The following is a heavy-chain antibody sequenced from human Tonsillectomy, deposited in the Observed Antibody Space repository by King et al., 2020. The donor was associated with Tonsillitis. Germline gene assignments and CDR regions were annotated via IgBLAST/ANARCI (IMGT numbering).Heavy chain of an antibody. Sequence: VQLVESGGGLVKPGGSLRLACAASGFSFSDYYMSWIRQAPGKGLEWVSYISRSSTYTNYADSVKGRFTISRDNAKKSLYLQMNSLRAEDTAVYYCARRAKFGEGGFVSWGQGTMVTVSS. J-gene: IGHJ3*02. V-gene: IGHV3-11*06. CDR3: ARRAKFGEGGFVS. CDR1: GFSFSDYY. CDR2: ISRSSTYT. D-gene: IGHD3-10*01.